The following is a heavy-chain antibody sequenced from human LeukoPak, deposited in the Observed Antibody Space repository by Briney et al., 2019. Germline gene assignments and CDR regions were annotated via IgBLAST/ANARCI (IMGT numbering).Heavy chain of an antibody. D-gene: IGHD4-11*01. CDR2: INHSGST. CDR3: ARQDSPWRT. J-gene: IGHJ5*02. V-gene: IGHV4-34*01. Sequence: SETLSLTCGVFGGSVDFHYWSWIRQPPGKGLEWIAEINHSGSTNFNPSLQSRVTISLDKSKNQFSLNLTSVTAADTAVYYCARQDSPWRTWGQGTLVIVSS. CDR1: GGSVDFHY.